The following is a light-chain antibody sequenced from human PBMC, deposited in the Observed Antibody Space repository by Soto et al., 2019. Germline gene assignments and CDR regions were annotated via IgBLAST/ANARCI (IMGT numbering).Light chain of an antibody. CDR2: YDS. J-gene: IGLJ1*01. Sequence: SYELTQSPSVSVAPERTATITCGGNNIGNKRVHWYRQKPGQAPVLLISYDSDRPSGIPERFSGSNSGNTATLTIRRVEAGDEADYYCQVWDIMTDNYVFGSGTKVTVL. CDR3: QVWDIMTDNYV. V-gene: IGLV3-21*04. CDR1: NIGNKR.